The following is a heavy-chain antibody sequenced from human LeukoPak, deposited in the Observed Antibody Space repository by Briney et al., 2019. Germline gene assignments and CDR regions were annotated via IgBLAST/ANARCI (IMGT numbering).Heavy chain of an antibody. V-gene: IGHV3-48*04. CDR2: TNSSNSTI. Sequence: GGSLRLSCSASEFTISSYSMKWDRHAQGQGRVWGSYTNSSNSTIYYADSVKGRFTISRDNSKNSLYLQMNRLRAEDTAVYYCAKIKSRGIAADIDYWGQGTLVTVSS. CDR1: EFTISSYS. D-gene: IGHD6-25*01. J-gene: IGHJ4*02. CDR3: AKIKSRGIAADIDY.